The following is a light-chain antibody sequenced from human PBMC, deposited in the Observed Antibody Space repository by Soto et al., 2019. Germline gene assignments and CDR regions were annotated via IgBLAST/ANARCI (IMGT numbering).Light chain of an antibody. CDR3: SSYTSSSSYV. CDR1: SGDVGAYNF. Sequence: QSVLTQPASVSGSPGQSITISCAGTSGDVGAYNFVSWYQQYPGKAPKLMIYEVSHRPSGVSIRFSGSKSGNTASLTISGLQAEDEADHYCSSYTSSSSYVFGTGTKVTVL. V-gene: IGLV2-14*01. CDR2: EVS. J-gene: IGLJ1*01.